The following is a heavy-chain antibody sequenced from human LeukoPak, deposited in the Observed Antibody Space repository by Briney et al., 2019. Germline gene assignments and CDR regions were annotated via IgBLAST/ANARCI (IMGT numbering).Heavy chain of an antibody. J-gene: IGHJ6*03. Sequence: GASVKVSCKASGYTFTGYYMHWVRQAPGQGLEWMGWINPNSGGTNYAQKFQGRVTMTRDTSISTAYMELSRLRSDDTAVYYCARDLGPRSPLGQTAAAGSIYYYYYYMDVWGKGTTVTVSS. CDR3: ARDLGPRSPLGQTAAAGSIYYYYYYMDV. V-gene: IGHV1-2*02. D-gene: IGHD6-13*01. CDR1: GYTFTGYY. CDR2: INPNSGGT.